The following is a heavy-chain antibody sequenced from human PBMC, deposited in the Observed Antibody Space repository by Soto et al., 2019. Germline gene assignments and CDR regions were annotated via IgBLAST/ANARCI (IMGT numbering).Heavy chain of an antibody. CDR1: GFAFSNYD. V-gene: IGHV3-13*01. CDR3: ARGRDPGFYSFDY. Sequence: PVGSLRLSCAASGFAFSNYDMHWVRQATGKGLEWVSTISTAGNTYSPGSVKGRFTISRENAKNSLYLQMNSLRVDDTAVYYCARGRDPGFYSFDYGGQGTRVTVSS. CDR2: ISTAGNT. D-gene: IGHD2-21*01. J-gene: IGHJ4*02.